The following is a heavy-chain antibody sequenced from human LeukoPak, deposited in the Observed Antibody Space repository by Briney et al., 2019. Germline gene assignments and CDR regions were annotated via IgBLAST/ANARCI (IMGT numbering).Heavy chain of an antibody. CDR1: GFTFDDYA. CDR3: AKDAYGGATFFYYMDV. D-gene: IGHD2/OR15-2a*01. Sequence: GGSLRLSCAGSGFTFDDYAMHWVRQTPGKGLEWVSGVSWNSGNIAYADFVGGRFTISRDNAKNSLSLQMNSLSDEDTAVYYCAKDAYGGATFFYYMDVWGKGTTVTVSS. J-gene: IGHJ6*03. CDR2: VSWNSGNI. V-gene: IGHV3-9*01.